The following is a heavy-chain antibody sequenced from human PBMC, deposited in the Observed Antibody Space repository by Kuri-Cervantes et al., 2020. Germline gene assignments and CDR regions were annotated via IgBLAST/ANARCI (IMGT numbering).Heavy chain of an antibody. CDR2: IYTSGST. CDR3: ARQYCSSTSCYFGFDP. D-gene: IGHD2-2*01. J-gene: IGHJ5*02. CDR1: GFSPSNAR. Sequence: SGPTLVKPTETLTLTCTVSGFSPSNARMGVSWIRQPAGKGLEWIGRIYTSGSTNYNPSLKSRVTMSVDTSKNQFSLKLSSVTAADTAVYYCARQYCSSTSCYFGFDPWGQGTLVTVSS. V-gene: IGHV4-61*02.